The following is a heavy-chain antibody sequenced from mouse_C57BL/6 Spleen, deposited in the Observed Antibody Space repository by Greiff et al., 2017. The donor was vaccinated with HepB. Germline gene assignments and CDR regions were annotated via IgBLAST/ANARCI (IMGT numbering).Heavy chain of an antibody. CDR3: ARSPVYYGTFAY. CDR2: IYPGDGDT. Sequence: VQLQQSGAELVKPGASVKISCKASGYAFSSYWMNWVKQRPGKGLEWIGQIYPGDGDTNYNGKFKGKATLTADKSSSTAYMQLSSLTSEDSAVYFCARSPVYYGTFAYWGQGTLVTVSA. V-gene: IGHV1-80*01. D-gene: IGHD1-1*01. J-gene: IGHJ3*01. CDR1: GYAFSSYW.